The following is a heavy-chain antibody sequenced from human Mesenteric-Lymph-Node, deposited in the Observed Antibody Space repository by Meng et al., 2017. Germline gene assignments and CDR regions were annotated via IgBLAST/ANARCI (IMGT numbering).Heavy chain of an antibody. CDR3: ASKTSGYKFGAGAFDI. CDR1: GYSFSDYY. Sequence: ASVKVSCKASGYSFSDYYLNWMRQAPGQGLEWMGQISPYNGDTTYAQKFQGRVTMTRDTSISTAYVELSGLTSDDTAMYYCASKTSGYKFGAGAFDIWGQGTMVTVS. CDR2: ISPYNGDT. D-gene: IGHD5-18*01. J-gene: IGHJ3*02. V-gene: IGHV1-2*06.